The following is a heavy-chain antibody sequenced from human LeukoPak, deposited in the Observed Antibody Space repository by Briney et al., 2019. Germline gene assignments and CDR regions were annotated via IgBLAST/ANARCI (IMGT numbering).Heavy chain of an antibody. CDR3: AKDDYGIWYYFDY. CDR2: ISYDGSNK. V-gene: IGHV3-30*18. Sequence: PGGSLRLSCAASGFTFSSYGMHWVRQAPGKGLEWVAVISYDGSNKYYADSVKGRFTISRDNSKNTLYLQMNSLRAEDTAVYYCAKDDYGIWYYFDYWGQGTLVTVSS. D-gene: IGHD4-17*01. J-gene: IGHJ4*02. CDR1: GFTFSSYG.